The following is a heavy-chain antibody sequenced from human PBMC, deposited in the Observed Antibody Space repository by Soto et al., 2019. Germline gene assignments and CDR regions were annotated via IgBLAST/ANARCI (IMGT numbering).Heavy chain of an antibody. D-gene: IGHD6-19*01. J-gene: IGHJ4*02. CDR3: VRVGSGWGFDY. V-gene: IGHV3-74*01. Sequence: EVQLVESGGGLVQPGVSLRLSCAASGFTFSSNWMHWVRQAPGKGLVWVSRITSDGSSTSYADSVRGRFTISRDNAKNTLYLQMNNLRAEDTAVYYCVRVGSGWGFDYWGQGTLVTVSS. CDR1: GFTFSSNW. CDR2: ITSDGSST.